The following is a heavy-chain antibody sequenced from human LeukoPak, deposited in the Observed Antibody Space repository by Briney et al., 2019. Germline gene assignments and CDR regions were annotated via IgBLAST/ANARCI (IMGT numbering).Heavy chain of an antibody. CDR3: ARLGLTYCSGGSCYPELRI. D-gene: IGHD2-15*01. Sequence: ASVKVSCKASGGTFSSYAISWVRQAPGQGLEWMGGIIPIFGTANYAQKFQGRVTITADESTSTAYMELSSLRSEDTAVYYCARLGLTYCSGGSCYPELRIWGQGTMVTASS. CDR2: IIPIFGTA. CDR1: GGTFSSYA. V-gene: IGHV1-69*13. J-gene: IGHJ3*02.